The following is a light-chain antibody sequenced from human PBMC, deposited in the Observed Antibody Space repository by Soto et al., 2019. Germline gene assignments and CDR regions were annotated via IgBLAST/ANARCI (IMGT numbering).Light chain of an antibody. CDR1: GSDVGGYDY. V-gene: IGLV2-14*01. J-gene: IGLJ1*01. CDR3: SSYTSSSTYV. CDR2: EVT. Sequence: QSVLTQPASVSGSPGQSITIPCTGTGSDVGGYDYVSWYQHHPGKAPKVMIYEVTNRPSGVSNRFSGSKSGNTASLTISGLLAEDEADYYCSSYTSSSTYVFGTGTKVTV.